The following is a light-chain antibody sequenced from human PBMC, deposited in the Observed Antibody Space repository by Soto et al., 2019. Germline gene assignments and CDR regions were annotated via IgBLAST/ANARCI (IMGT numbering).Light chain of an antibody. CDR1: QDISNH. J-gene: IGKJ4*01. CDR2: AAS. Sequence: DIQMTQSPSSLSASVGDRVTITCRASQDISNHLAWFQQKPGKAPKSLISAASSLQSGVQSKFRARGSGTDFTLTIRGLQPKNFATYSCQPNNSYPVSFGGGTKVEIK. V-gene: IGKV1-16*02. CDR3: QPNNSYPVS.